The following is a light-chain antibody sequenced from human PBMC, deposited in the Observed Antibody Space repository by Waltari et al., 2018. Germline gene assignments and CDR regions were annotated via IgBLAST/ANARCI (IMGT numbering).Light chain of an antibody. V-gene: IGLV1-36*01. CDR3: STWDYSLSAHDVV. J-gene: IGLJ2*01. CDR2: GY. CDR1: SNNVGSYA. Sequence: QSALTQEASVSGTVGQKVTLSCTGNSNNVGSYAVGWYQQISHGAPKTLMFGYSLPSGIRVRFSGSKSGTTACLTISGLEPEDEADYYCSTWDYSLSAHDVVFGGGTKLTVL.